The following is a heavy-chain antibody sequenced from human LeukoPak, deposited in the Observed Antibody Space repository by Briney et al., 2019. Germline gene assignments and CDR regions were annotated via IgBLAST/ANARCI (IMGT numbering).Heavy chain of an antibody. Sequence: SETLSLTCVVSGESVSSTNYYWGWIRQPPGKGLGWIGTTHYSGNTYYNPSLKSRVTISVDTSKNQFSLKLSSVTAADTAVYYCARSTILTGYVNYWGQGTLVTVSS. V-gene: IGHV4-39*07. J-gene: IGHJ4*02. CDR1: GESVSSTNYY. CDR3: ARSTILTGYVNY. D-gene: IGHD3-9*01. CDR2: THYSGNT.